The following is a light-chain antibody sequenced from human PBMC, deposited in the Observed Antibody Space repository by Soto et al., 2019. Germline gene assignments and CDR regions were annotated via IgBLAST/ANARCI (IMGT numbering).Light chain of an antibody. CDR1: SSNIGSNY. CDR3: AAWDDSLSGYV. J-gene: IGLJ1*01. CDR2: RNN. V-gene: IGLV1-47*01. Sequence: QSVLTQPPSASGTPGQRVTISCSGSSSNIGSNYVYWYQQLPGTAPKLLIYRNNQRPSGVPDRFSASKSGTSASLAISGLRFEDEADYYCAAWDDSLSGYVFGTGTKVTVL.